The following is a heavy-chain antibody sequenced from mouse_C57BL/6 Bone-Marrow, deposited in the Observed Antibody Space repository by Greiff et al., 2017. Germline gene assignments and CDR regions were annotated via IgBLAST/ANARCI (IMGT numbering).Heavy chain of an antibody. J-gene: IGHJ4*01. V-gene: IGHV1-53*01. Sequence: QVQLQQPGAELVKPGASVKISCKASGYTFTSYWMNWVKQRHGQGLEWIGDINPNNGGTNYNEKFKGKATLTVDKSSSTAYMELSSLTSEDTAVYYRARRSYYDIDYWGQGTTVTVSS. CDR3: ARRSYYDIDY. CDR2: INPNNGGT. CDR1: GYTFTSYW.